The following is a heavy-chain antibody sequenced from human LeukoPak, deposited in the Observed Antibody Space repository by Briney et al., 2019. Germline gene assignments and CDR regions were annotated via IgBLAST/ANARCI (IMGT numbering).Heavy chain of an antibody. D-gene: IGHD4-23*01. Sequence: GGSLRLSCAASGFTFSSYAMHWVRQAPGKGLEWVAVISYDGSNKYYADSVKGRFTISRDNSKNTLYLQMGSLRAEDMAVYYCARVKVSGGFDIWGQGTMVTVSS. CDR1: GFTFSSYA. J-gene: IGHJ3*02. CDR3: ARVKVSGGFDI. V-gene: IGHV3-30*14. CDR2: ISYDGSNK.